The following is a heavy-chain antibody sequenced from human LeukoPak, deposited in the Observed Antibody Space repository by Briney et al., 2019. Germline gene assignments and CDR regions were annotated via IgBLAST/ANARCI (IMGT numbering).Heavy chain of an antibody. CDR3: AKERLTTTTFDS. Sequence: GGSRRLASAVAAFTFSTYATSWDRQAPGKGLEWVDLIRDTGGSIYYAGSVKARFTISRDNGKNTLSLQMNSLRAEDTALYYCAKERLTTTTFDSWGRGTLVTVSS. CDR2: IRDTGGSI. J-gene: IGHJ4*01. V-gene: IGHV3-23*01. D-gene: IGHD4-11*01. CDR1: AFTFSTYA.